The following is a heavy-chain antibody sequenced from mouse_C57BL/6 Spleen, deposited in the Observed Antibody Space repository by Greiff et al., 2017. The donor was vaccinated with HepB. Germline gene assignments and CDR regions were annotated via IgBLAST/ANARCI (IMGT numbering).Heavy chain of an antibody. Sequence: VQLQQPGAELVRPGSSVKLSCKASGYTFTSYWMDWVKQRPGQGLEWIGNIYPSDSETHYNQKFKDKATLTVDKSSSTAYMQLSSLTSEDSAVYYCAREGGPYYDYDDFDYWGQGTTLTVSS. CDR1: GYTFTSYW. J-gene: IGHJ2*01. D-gene: IGHD2-4*01. CDR3: AREGGPYYDYDDFDY. V-gene: IGHV1-61*01. CDR2: IYPSDSET.